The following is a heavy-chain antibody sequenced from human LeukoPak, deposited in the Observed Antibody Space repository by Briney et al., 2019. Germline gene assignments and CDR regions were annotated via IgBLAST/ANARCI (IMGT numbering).Heavy chain of an antibody. CDR2: ISYDGNNK. CDR3: SSGYLGVDY. J-gene: IGHJ4*02. CDR1: GFSFSSYG. D-gene: IGHD3-22*01. Sequence: GGSLRLSCAASGFSFSSYGMHWVRQGPGKGLEWVAVISYDGNNKYYADSVKGRFAISRDHSKNTLHLQMNSLRAEDTAVSYDSSGYLGVDYWGQGTLVTVSS. V-gene: IGHV3-30*03.